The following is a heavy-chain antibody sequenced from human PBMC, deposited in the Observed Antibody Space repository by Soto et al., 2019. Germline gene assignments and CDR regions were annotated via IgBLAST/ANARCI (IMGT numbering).Heavy chain of an antibody. CDR3: ARESYGYFDCFLDY. V-gene: IGHV1-69*08. J-gene: IGHJ4*02. CDR1: GGTFSSYT. Sequence: QVQLVQSGAEVKKPGSSVKVSCKASGGTFSSYTISWVRQAPGQGLEWMGRIIPILGIANYAQKFQGRVTITADKSTSTDYMELSSLRSEDTAVYYGARESYGYFDCFLDYWGQGTLVTVSS. D-gene: IGHD3-9*01. CDR2: IIPILGIA.